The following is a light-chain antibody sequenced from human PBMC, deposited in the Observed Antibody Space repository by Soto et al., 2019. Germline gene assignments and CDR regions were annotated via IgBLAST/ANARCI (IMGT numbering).Light chain of an antibody. CDR2: SAS. J-gene: IGKJ5*01. CDR1: QGVGNY. CDR3: QQLNSDLPIA. Sequence: DIQLSQSPSYLSASVGDRVTITCWASQGVGNYLAWYQQKPGQAPKLLIYSASTLQSGVPSRFSGSGSGTEFTLTISGLQPEDFASYYCQQLNSDLPIAFGQGTRLE. V-gene: IGKV1-9*01.